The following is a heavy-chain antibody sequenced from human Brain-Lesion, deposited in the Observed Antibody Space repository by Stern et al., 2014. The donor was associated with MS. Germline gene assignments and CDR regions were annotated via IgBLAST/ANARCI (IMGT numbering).Heavy chain of an antibody. CDR2: ISYDGSNK. J-gene: IGHJ4*02. Sequence: VQLVESGGGVVQPGRPLRLSCAASGFTFSSFGMHWVRQAPGKGLEWLAVISYDGSNKYYADSVKGRFTISRDNSKNTLYMQMNSLRAEDTAVYYCAKDRQWLTYFFDYWGQGSLVTVSS. V-gene: IGHV3-30*18. CDR1: GFTFSSFG. CDR3: AKDRQWLTYFFDY. D-gene: IGHD3-22*01.